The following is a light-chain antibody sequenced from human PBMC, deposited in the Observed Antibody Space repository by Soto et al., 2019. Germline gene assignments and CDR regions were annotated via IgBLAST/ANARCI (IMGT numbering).Light chain of an antibody. CDR1: QGLGDT. V-gene: IGKV3-15*01. Sequence: EIVMTQSAATLFVSPGERATLXCRASQGLGDTLGWYQQKPRHTPRLLIYDTSIRAPGAPPRFSGSRSGAEFTLTISSLQSEDFAVYYGQHYVNWPLTFGGGTKVDIK. CDR2: DTS. CDR3: QHYVNWPLT. J-gene: IGKJ4*01.